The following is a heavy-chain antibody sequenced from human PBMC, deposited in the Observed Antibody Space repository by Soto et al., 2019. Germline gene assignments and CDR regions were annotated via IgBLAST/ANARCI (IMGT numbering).Heavy chain of an antibody. V-gene: IGHV1-2*04. J-gene: IGHJ4*02. CDR1: GYTFTGYY. Sequence: QVQLVQSGAEVKKPGASVKVSCKASGYTFTGYYMHWVRQAPGQGLEWMGWINPNSGGTNYAQKFQGWVTMTRDTSISTAYMELSRLRSDDTAVYYCARSTDGLYDILTGYSYYFDYWGQGTLVTVSS. D-gene: IGHD3-9*01. CDR2: INPNSGGT. CDR3: ARSTDGLYDILTGYSYYFDY.